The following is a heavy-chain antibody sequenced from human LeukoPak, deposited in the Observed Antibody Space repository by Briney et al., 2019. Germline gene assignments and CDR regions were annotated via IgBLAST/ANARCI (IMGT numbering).Heavy chain of an antibody. J-gene: IGHJ3*02. Sequence: SETLSLTCTVSGGSISSSSYYWGWIRQPPGKGLEWIASIYYSGSTYYNPSLKSRVTISVDTSKNQFSLKLSSVTAADTAVYYCARQGYYYDRSGHRSVAFDIWGQGTMVTVSS. CDR2: IYYSGST. CDR3: ARQGYYYDRSGHRSVAFDI. V-gene: IGHV4-39*07. D-gene: IGHD3-22*01. CDR1: GGSISSSSYY.